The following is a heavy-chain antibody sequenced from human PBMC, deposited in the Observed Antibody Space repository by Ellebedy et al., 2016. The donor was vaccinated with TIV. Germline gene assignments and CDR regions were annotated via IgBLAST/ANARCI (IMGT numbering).Heavy chain of an antibody. Sequence: ASVKVSXXASGYTFTSYGISWVRQAPGQGLEWMGWISAYNGNTNYAQKLQGRVTMTTDTSTSTAYMELRSLRSDDTAVYYCARGGRYWGFEDYYGMDVWGQGTTVTVSS. V-gene: IGHV1-18*01. J-gene: IGHJ6*02. CDR1: GYTFTSYG. CDR3: ARGGRYWGFEDYYGMDV. D-gene: IGHD7-27*01. CDR2: ISAYNGNT.